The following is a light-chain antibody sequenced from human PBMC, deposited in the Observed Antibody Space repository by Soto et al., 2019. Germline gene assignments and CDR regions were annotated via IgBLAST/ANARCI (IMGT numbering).Light chain of an antibody. CDR2: EVY. Sequence: QSALTQPASVSGSPGQSXXXSCTGTNSDVGGYDRVSWYQHHPGKAPKLLIFEVYNRPSGISDRFSGSKSGDTASLTISGLQAEDEADYYCISYIPSTTTHWVFGGGTKLTVL. CDR1: NSDVGGYDR. CDR3: ISYIPSTTTHWV. J-gene: IGLJ3*02. V-gene: IGLV2-14*01.